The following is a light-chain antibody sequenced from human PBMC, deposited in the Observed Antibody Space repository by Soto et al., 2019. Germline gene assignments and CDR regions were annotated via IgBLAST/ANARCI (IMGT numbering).Light chain of an antibody. CDR1: QSVSSN. Sequence: EIVMTQSPATLSVSPGERATLSCRASQSVSSNLAWYQQKPGQAPRLLSYGAFTRATGIPARFSGSGSGTEFTLTISSQQSEDFAVYYCQQYNNWPPRAFGQGTKVEIK. CDR3: QQYNNWPPRA. CDR2: GAF. V-gene: IGKV3-15*01. J-gene: IGKJ1*01.